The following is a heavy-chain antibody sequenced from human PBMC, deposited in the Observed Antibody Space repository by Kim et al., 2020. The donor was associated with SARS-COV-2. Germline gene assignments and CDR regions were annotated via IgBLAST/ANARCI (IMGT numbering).Heavy chain of an antibody. V-gene: IGHV3-33*01. J-gene: IGHJ3*02. D-gene: IGHD1-7*01. Sequence: NKSYADSVKGRFTISRDNSKNPLYLQMNSLRAEDTAVYYCARGNYGAFDIWGQGTMVTVSS. CDR2: NK. CDR3: ARGNYGAFDI.